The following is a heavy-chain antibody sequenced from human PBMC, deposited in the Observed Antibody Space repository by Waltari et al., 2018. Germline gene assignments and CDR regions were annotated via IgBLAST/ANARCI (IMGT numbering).Heavy chain of an antibody. CDR2: IIPDSGVT. J-gene: IGHJ5*02. V-gene: IGHV1-2*06. CDR1: GYRLTGSY. CDR3: ARGRNDLSAFFDP. D-gene: IGHD2-21*02. Sequence: QVQLVQSGAEVTKPGASVKVSCKAYGYRLTGSYLHWLRQAPGQGLEWMGRIIPDSGVTKYAQNFQGRVTMTRDTSTNTAYMELNSLTSDDTAVYYCARGRNDLSAFFDPWGQGTLVAVSS.